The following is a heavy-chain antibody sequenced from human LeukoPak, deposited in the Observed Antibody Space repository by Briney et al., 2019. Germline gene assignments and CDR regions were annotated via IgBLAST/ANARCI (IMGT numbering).Heavy chain of an antibody. CDR2: IYSGGST. Sequence: VGSLRLSCVASGFTVSSNYMSWVRQAPGKGLEWVSVIYSGGSTYYADSVKGRFTISRDNSKNTLYLQMNSLRAEDTAVYYCARGTDDTYYYDSSGYYFDYWGQGTLVTVSS. CDR3: ARGTDDTYYYDSSGYYFDY. D-gene: IGHD3-22*01. CDR1: GFTVSSNY. J-gene: IGHJ4*02. V-gene: IGHV3-53*01.